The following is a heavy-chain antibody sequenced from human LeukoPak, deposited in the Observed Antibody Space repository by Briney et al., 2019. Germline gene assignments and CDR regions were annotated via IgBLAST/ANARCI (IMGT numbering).Heavy chain of an antibody. CDR2: IYWDDDK. Sequence: SGPTLVNPTQTLTVTCTFSGFSLSTRGVGVGWIRQPPGKALEWLALIYWDDDKRYSPSLKSRLTITKDTSKNQVVLTMTNMDPVDTATYYCARPNWANDAFDIWGQATMVTVSS. V-gene: IGHV2-5*02. CDR1: GFSLSTRGVG. D-gene: IGHD7-27*01. CDR3: ARPNWANDAFDI. J-gene: IGHJ3*02.